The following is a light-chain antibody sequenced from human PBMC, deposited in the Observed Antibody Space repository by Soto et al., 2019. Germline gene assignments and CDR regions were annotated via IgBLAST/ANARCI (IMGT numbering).Light chain of an antibody. CDR1: QSVSNNY. Sequence: ETVLTQSPGTLSLSPGERATLSCRASQSVSNNYLAWYQQKPGQAPRLLIYGASNRATGIPDRFSGSGSGTDFTLTISRLEPEDVAVYYCQQYGSSGTLGQGTKVDIK. V-gene: IGKV3-20*01. CDR3: QQYGSSGT. CDR2: GAS. J-gene: IGKJ1*01.